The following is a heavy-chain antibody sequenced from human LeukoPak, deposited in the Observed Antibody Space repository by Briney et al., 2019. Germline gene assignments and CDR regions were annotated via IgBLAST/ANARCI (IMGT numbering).Heavy chain of an antibody. CDR1: GFTFSRHT. CDR3: ARQDISLDD. J-gene: IGHJ4*02. Sequence: PGGSLRLSCVASGFTFSRHTIHWVRQAPGKGLEWVAVIESDGTYKYHADSVKGRFTISRDNSKNTLYLQMNSLRPEDTALYFCARQDISLDDWGQGTLVTVSS. CDR2: IESDGTYK. D-gene: IGHD3-3*02. V-gene: IGHV3-30-3*01.